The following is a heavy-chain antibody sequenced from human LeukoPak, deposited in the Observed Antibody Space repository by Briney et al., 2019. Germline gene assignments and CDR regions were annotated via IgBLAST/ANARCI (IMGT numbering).Heavy chain of an antibody. Sequence: GGSLRLSCAASGFTFSSYAMTWVRQAPGKGLEWVSSIGGNGVSTYYEDSVKGGITISRDDSKNTLYLQMNSLRAEDTAVYFCARGSSGSTYYYMDVWGKGTTVTVS. D-gene: IGHD3-22*01. V-gene: IGHV3-23*01. J-gene: IGHJ6*03. CDR1: GFTFSSYA. CDR2: IGGNGVST. CDR3: ARGSSGSTYYYMDV.